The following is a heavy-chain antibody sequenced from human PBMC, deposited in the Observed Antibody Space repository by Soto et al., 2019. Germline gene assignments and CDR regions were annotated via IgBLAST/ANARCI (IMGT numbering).Heavy chain of an antibody. D-gene: IGHD3-22*01. CDR2: IKSKAHGGTT. J-gene: IGHJ4*02. CDR3: ASYRDRSGLRRYDY. V-gene: IGHV3-15*07. CDR1: DFILSDAW. Sequence: EVQLEESGGGLIKPGESLTLSCAASDFILSDAWMKWVRQAPGKGLEWVGRIKSKAHGGTTDYAAPLKGRFTMLRDDSKNTLYLQMNSLQTEDTAMYYCASYRDRSGLRRYDYWGQGALVTVSS.